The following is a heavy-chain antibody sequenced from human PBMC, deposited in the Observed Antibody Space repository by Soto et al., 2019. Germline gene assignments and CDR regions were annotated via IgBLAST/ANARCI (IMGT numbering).Heavy chain of an antibody. CDR2: ISAYNGNT. Sequence: QVQLVQSGAEVKKPGASVKVSCKASGYTFTSYGISWVRQAPGQGLEWMGWISAYNGNTNYAQKRQGRVTMTTDTSTSTAYMELRSLRSDDTAVYYCARDGFRYCSGGSCLGVDYWGQGTLVTVSS. CDR1: GYTFTSYG. V-gene: IGHV1-18*01. CDR3: ARDGFRYCSGGSCLGVDY. J-gene: IGHJ4*02. D-gene: IGHD2-15*01.